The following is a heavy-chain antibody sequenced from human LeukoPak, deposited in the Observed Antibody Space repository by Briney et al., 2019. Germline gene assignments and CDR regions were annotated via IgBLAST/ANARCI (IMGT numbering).Heavy chain of an antibody. V-gene: IGHV3-74*01. D-gene: IGHD3-10*01. J-gene: IGHJ4*02. CDR2: INEDGSTT. CDR1: GFTFSSNW. Sequence: GGSLRLSCEASGFTFSSNWMHWVRQAPGKGLVWVSRINEDGSTTNYADSVKGRSTIFRDNAKNTLYLQMNSLRAEDTAVYYCAKGHYYGSGSLDYWGQGTLVTVSS. CDR3: AKGHYYGSGSLDY.